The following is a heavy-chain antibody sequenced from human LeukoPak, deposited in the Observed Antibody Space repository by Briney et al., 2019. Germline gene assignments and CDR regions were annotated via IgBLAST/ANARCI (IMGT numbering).Heavy chain of an antibody. V-gene: IGHV4-34*01. D-gene: IGHD1-14*01. J-gene: IGHJ3*02. CDR1: GGSFSGYY. CDR3: ARVRTHDAFDI. Sequence: SETLSLTCAVYGGSFSGYYWSWIRQPPGKGLEWIGEINHSGSTNCNPSLKSRVTISVDTSKNQFSLKLSSVTAADTAVYYCARVRTHDAFDIWGQGTMVTVSS. CDR2: INHSGST.